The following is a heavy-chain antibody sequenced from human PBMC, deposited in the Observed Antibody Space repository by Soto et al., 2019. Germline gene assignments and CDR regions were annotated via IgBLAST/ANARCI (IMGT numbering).Heavy chain of an antibody. CDR1: GGSISSYY. CDR2: IYYSVSP. CDR3: ARSIVGANSAFDY. V-gene: IGHV4-59*01. Sequence: SETLSLTCTVSGGSISSYYWSWIRPPPGKWLEWIGYIYYSVSPTYNSYLKSRVTISVDTSKDQFSLKMSSVTAAAAAVYYCARSIVGANSAFDYWGQGTLVTVSS. J-gene: IGHJ4*02. D-gene: IGHD1-26*01.